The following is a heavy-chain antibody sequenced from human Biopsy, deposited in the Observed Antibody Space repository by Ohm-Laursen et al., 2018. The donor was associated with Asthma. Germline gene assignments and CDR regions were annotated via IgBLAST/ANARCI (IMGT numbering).Heavy chain of an antibody. CDR3: ARKAGSCISRTCYSLDF. Sequence: SVKVSCKPLGGTFNTYVIGWVRQAPGQGLEWMGGVNPVFGNTTYPQKFQDRVTITADDSTSTVYMELSSLRSEDTAVYYCARKAGSCISRTCYSLDFWGQGTLVTVSS. V-gene: IGHV1-69*13. D-gene: IGHD2-2*01. J-gene: IGHJ4*02. CDR1: GGTFNTYV. CDR2: VNPVFGNT.